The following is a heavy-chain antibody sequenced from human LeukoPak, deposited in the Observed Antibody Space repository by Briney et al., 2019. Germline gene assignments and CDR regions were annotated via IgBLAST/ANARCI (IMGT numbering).Heavy chain of an antibody. Sequence: GGSLRLSCAASGFLFRTYWMTWVRQAPGKGLEWEANIKTDGSEQHYLDSVKGRFHISRDNANNSLSLQMNSLRAEDTAVYYCARGANPDDFWGQGTLVTVSS. CDR2: IKTDGSEQ. J-gene: IGHJ4*02. CDR3: ARGANPDDF. V-gene: IGHV3-7*01. CDR1: GFLFRTYW.